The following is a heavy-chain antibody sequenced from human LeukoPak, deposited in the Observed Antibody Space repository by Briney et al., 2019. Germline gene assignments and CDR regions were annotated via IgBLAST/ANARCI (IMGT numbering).Heavy chain of an antibody. J-gene: IGHJ4*02. Sequence: SGPTLVNPTQTLTLTCTFSGFSLSTGKMAVGWIRQPPGKALEWLALHYWDADKRYSPSLKSRLTITKDTAENQVVLTMTNMDPVDTATYYCARMPTFYFDFWGQGVLVTVSS. CDR1: GFSLSTGKMA. V-gene: IGHV2-5*02. CDR3: ARMPTFYFDF. CDR2: HYWDADK.